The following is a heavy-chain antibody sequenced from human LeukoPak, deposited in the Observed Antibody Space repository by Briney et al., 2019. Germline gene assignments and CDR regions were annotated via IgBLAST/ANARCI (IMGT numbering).Heavy chain of an antibody. CDR1: GFTFSSYS. J-gene: IGHJ4*02. Sequence: GGSLRLSCAASGFTFSSYSMNWVRQAPGKGLEWVSFISTSSSYIYYADSVKGRFTISRDNAKNSLYLQMNSLRAEDTALYYCAREGYCSGGSCYYFDYWGQGTLVTVSS. V-gene: IGHV3-21*04. D-gene: IGHD2-15*01. CDR2: ISTSSSYI. CDR3: AREGYCSGGSCYYFDY.